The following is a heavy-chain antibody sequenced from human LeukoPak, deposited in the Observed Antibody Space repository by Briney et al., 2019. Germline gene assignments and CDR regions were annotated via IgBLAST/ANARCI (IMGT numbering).Heavy chain of an antibody. J-gene: IGHJ5*02. CDR1: GYPFTGYY. V-gene: IGHV1-2*02. Sequence: GASVKVSCKASGYPFTGYYMHWVRQAPGRGLEWMGWINPHSAGTNYAQRFQGRVTMTRDTSVGTAYMELSRLRSDDTAVYFCARDTGQVRVRDHCFDPWGQGTLVIVSS. CDR3: ARDTGQVRVRDHCFDP. CDR2: INPHSAGT. D-gene: IGHD5-24*01.